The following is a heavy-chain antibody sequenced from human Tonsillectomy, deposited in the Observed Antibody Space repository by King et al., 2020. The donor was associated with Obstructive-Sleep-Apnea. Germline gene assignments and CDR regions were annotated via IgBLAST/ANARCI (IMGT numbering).Heavy chain of an antibody. J-gene: IGHJ4*02. Sequence: VQLVESGGGVVQPGRSLRLSCAASGFTFSSYAMHWVRQAPGKGLEWVAIISYDGNNKYYADSVKGRFTISRDNSKNTLYLQMNNLRAEDTAVYYCARGARGTRWFGESHFDYWGQGTLVTVSS. CDR3: ARGARGTRWFGESHFDY. CDR2: ISYDGNNK. CDR1: GFTFSSYA. D-gene: IGHD3-10*01. V-gene: IGHV3-30*04.